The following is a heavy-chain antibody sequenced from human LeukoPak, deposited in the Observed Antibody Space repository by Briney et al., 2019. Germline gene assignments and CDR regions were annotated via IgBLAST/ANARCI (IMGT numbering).Heavy chain of an antibody. J-gene: IGHJ4*02. V-gene: IGHV4-34*01. Sequence: SEALSLTCGVYGGSFSGYYWSWIRQPPGKGLEWTGEINHSGSTNYNPSLKSRVTISVDTSRNQFSLKLSSVTAADTAVYYCARGGNTGYVHWGQGTLVTVSS. D-gene: IGHD5-12*01. CDR3: ARGGNTGYVH. CDR1: GGSFSGYY. CDR2: INHSGST.